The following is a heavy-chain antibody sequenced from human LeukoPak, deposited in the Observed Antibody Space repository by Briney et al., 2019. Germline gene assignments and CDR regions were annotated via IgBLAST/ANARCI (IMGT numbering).Heavy chain of an antibody. Sequence: ASVKVSCKTSGYTFTDSYIHWVRQAPGQGLEWMGRINPNSGDPNYPQKFQGRVTMTRDTSISTAYMELSRLRSDDTAVYYCARTHLVVVVAAIFDYWGQGTLVTVSS. CDR2: INPNSGDP. J-gene: IGHJ4*02. V-gene: IGHV1-2*06. D-gene: IGHD2-15*01. CDR1: GYTFTDSY. CDR3: ARTHLVVVVAAIFDY.